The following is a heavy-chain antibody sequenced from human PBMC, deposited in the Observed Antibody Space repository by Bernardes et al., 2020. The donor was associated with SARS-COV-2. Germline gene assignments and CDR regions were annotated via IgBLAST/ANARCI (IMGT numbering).Heavy chain of an antibody. Sequence: GGSLRLSCAASGFTFSTYAMTWVRPAPGKGLEWVAGITQNGLTTYYTDSLKGRFTISRDNSRNTLYLEMSSLRAEDTAIYYCAKYGLEVGKTEYFDYWGQGTLVTVSS. J-gene: IGHJ4*02. CDR3: AKYGLEVGKTEYFDY. V-gene: IGHV3-23*01. CDR2: ITQNGLTT. D-gene: IGHD1-26*01. CDR1: GFTFSTYA.